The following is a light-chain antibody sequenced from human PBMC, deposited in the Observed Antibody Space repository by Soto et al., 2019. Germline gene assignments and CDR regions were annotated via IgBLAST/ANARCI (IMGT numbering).Light chain of an antibody. J-gene: IGLJ1*01. CDR1: SSNIGSHT. CDR2: SNT. Sequence: QSVLTQPPSASGAPGQTVTISCSGSSSNIGSHTVNWYQHLPGTAPKLLIYSNTQRPLGVPVRFSGSKSGTSASLAISGIQSEDEAEYYCAALDDRLYVFGTGTKVTVL. CDR3: AALDDRLYV. V-gene: IGLV1-44*01.